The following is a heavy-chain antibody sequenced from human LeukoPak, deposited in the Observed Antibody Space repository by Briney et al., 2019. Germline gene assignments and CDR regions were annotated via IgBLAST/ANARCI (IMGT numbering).Heavy chain of an antibody. V-gene: IGHV4-39*01. CDR3: ASYAQFGYSYGFFDY. Sequence: SETLSLTCTVSGGSISSSSYYWGWIRQPPGKGLEWIGSIYYSGSTYYNPSLKSRVTISLDTSKNQFSLKLSSVTAADAAVYYCASYAQFGYSYGFFDYWGQGTLVTVSS. CDR1: GGSISSSSYY. J-gene: IGHJ4*02. CDR2: IYYSGST. D-gene: IGHD5-18*01.